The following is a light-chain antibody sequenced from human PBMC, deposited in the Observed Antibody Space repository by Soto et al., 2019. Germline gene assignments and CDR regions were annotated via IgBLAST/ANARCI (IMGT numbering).Light chain of an antibody. CDR3: QQRRSWPPTIT. CDR1: QSVSTY. V-gene: IGKV3-11*01. Sequence: EIVLTQSPATLSLSPGERATLSCRGSQSVSTYLAWYQQRPGQAPRLLLYDASYRATDIPPRFSGSGSGTGFTLTISSLEPEDFAVYYCQQRRSWPPTITFGQGTRLEIK. CDR2: DAS. J-gene: IGKJ5*01.